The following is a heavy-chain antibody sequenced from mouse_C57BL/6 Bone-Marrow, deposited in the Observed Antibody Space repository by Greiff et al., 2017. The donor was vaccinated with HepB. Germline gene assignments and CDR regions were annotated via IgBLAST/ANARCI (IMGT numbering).Heavy chain of an antibody. CDR1: GYAFTNYL. CDR2: INPGSGGT. Sequence: VQLQQSGAELVRPGTSVKVSCKASGYAFTNYLIEWVKQRPGQGLEWIGVINPGSGGTNYNEKFKGKATLTADKSSSTAYMQLRSLTSEDSAVYFCASSNSGFYWYFDVWGTGTTVTVSS. J-gene: IGHJ1*03. D-gene: IGHD2-5*01. CDR3: ASSNSGFYWYFDV. V-gene: IGHV1-54*01.